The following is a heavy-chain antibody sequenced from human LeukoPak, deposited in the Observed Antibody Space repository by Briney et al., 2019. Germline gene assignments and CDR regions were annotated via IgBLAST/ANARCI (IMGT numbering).Heavy chain of an antibody. CDR3: ARDIPLRPRTAMTICYYYYGMDV. V-gene: IGHV6-1*01. CDR2: TYYRSKWYN. Sequence: SQTLSLTCAISGDSVSSNSAAWNWIRQSPSRGLEWLGRTYYRSKWYNDYAVSVKSRITINPDTSKNQFSLQLNSVTPEDTAVYYCARDIPLRPRTAMTICYYYYGMDVWGQGTTVTVSS. J-gene: IGHJ6*02. CDR1: GDSVSSNSAA. D-gene: IGHD5-18*01.